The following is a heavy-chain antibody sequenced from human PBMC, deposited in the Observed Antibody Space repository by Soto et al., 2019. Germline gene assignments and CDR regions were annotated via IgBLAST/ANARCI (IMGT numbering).Heavy chain of an antibody. CDR3: AKYYYVTSGYYGPFDY. CDR2: ISGSGGST. Sequence: GSLRLSCAASGFTFSSYAMSWVRQAPGKGLEWVSAISGSGGSTYYADSVKGRFTFSRDNSENTLYLQMNSLRAEDTAVYYCAKYYYVTSGYYGPFDYWGQGTLVTVSS. CDR1: GFTFSSYA. V-gene: IGHV3-23*01. J-gene: IGHJ4*02. D-gene: IGHD3-22*01.